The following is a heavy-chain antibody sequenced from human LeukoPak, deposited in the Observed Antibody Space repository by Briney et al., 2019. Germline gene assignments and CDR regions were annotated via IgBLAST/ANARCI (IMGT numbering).Heavy chain of an antibody. CDR3: AREPSLHSSSSYNY. CDR2: MNPNSGNT. D-gene: IGHD6-6*01. V-gene: IGHV1-8*01. Sequence: ASVKVSCKASGYTFTSYDINWVRQATGQGLEWMGWMNPNSGNTGYAQKFQGRVTTTRDTSITTAYMELTSLSSDDTAVYYCAREPSLHSSSSYNYWGQGTLVTVSS. J-gene: IGHJ4*02. CDR1: GYTFTSYD.